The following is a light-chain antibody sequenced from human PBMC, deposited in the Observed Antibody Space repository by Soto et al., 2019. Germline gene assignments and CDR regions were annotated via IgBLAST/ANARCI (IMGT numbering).Light chain of an antibody. CDR1: QSVSSN. V-gene: IGKV3-15*01. J-gene: IGKJ1*01. CDR2: GAS. CDR3: QQYNNWPPWT. Sequence: EIVMTPSPATLSVSPVERATLSCRASQSVSSNLAWYQQKPGQAPRLLIYGASTRATGIPARFSGSGSGTEFTLTISRLQSEDFAVYYCQQYNNWPPWTFGQGTKVDIK.